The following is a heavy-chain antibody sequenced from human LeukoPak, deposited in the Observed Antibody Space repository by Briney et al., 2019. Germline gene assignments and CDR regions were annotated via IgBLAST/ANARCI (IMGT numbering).Heavy chain of an antibody. CDR2: IKTDGSEK. CDR3: ARDYTGYFP. CDR1: GFTFSSYW. Sequence: GGSLRLSCEASGFTFSSYWMSWVRQAPGKGLEWVANIKTDGSEKYYVDSVKGRFTISRGNAKNSLYLQMNSLRAEDTAVYYCARDYTGYFPWGQGTLVIVSS. D-gene: IGHD3-9*01. V-gene: IGHV3-7*03. J-gene: IGHJ5*02.